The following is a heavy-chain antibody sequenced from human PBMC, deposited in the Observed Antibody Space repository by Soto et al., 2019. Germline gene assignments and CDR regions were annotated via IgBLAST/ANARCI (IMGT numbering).Heavy chain of an antibody. Sequence: SVKVSCKASGFTFTSSAVQWVRQARGQRLEWIGWIVVGSGNTNYAQKCQERGTITRDMSTSTAYMELSSLRSEDTAVYYCAALPYSGYDYLDYWGQGTLVTVSS. CDR2: IVVGSGNT. D-gene: IGHD5-12*01. CDR1: GFTFTSSA. V-gene: IGHV1-58*01. J-gene: IGHJ4*02. CDR3: AALPYSGYDYLDY.